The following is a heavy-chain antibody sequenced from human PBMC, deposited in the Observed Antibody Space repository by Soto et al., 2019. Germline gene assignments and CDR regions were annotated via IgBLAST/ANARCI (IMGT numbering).Heavy chain of an antibody. D-gene: IGHD2-15*01. CDR1: GGSISSGGYY. CDR2: IYYSGST. J-gene: IGHJ6*02. V-gene: IGHV4-31*03. Sequence: SETLSLTCTVSGGSISSGGYYWSWIRQHPGKGLEWIGYIYYSGSTYYNPSLKSRVTISVDTSKNQFSLKLSSVTAADTAVYYCARGEGYCSGGSCYSFDMDVWGQGTTVTVSS. CDR3: ARGEGYCSGGSCYSFDMDV.